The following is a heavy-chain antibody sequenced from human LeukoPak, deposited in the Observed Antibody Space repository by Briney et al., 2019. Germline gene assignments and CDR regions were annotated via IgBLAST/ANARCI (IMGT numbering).Heavy chain of an antibody. J-gene: IGHJ4*02. D-gene: IGHD3-10*01. CDR2: ISYDGSNK. CDR3: AKDQSAAAYYYGSGSLDY. CDR1: GFTFSSYG. V-gene: IGHV3-30*18. Sequence: PGRSLRLSCAASGFTFSSYGMHWVRQAPGKGLEWVAVISYDGSNKYYADSVKGRFTISRDNSKNTPYLQMNSLRAEDTAVYYCAKDQSAAAYYYGSGSLDYWGQGTLVTVSS.